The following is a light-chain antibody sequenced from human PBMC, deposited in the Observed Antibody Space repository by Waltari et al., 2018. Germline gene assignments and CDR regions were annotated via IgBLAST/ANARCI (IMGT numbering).Light chain of an antibody. CDR1: QAINNY. J-gene: IGKJ4*01. Sequence: DIQMTQFPSSLSASVGDSVTISCRASQAINNYLAWYQQKPGKVPKLLIYATSTLQSGVPSRFSGSGTGTDFTLTIRSLQPEDVATYYCQKYNSAFLSFGGGTKVEIK. CDR2: ATS. CDR3: QKYNSAFLS. V-gene: IGKV1-27*01.